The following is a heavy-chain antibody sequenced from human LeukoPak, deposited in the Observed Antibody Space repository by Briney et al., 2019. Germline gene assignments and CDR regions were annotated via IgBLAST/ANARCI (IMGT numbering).Heavy chain of an antibody. CDR3: ARDEGYCSGGSCYDDY. V-gene: IGHV1-2*06. CDR2: INPNSGGT. CDR1: GYTFTGYY. J-gene: IGHJ4*02. D-gene: IGHD2-15*01. Sequence: ASVKVSCKASGYTFTGYYMHWVRQAPGQGLEWMGRINPNSGGTNYAQKFQGRVTMTRDTSIGTAYMELSRLRSDDTAVYYCARDEGYCSGGSCYDDYWGQGTLVTVSS.